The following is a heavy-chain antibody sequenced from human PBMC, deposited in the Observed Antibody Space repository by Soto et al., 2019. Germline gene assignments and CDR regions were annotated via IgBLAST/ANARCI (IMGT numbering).Heavy chain of an antibody. CDR1: VFTVSSAW. V-gene: IGHV3-15*01. Sequence: PGRSLRLSCAVSVFTVSSAWITFVRQAPGKGLEWVARINSNTDCGTTDYAAPVSGSSTISSDDSKNTLYLQMDGLKTEDTAVYYCTTSLDPWGYWGQGT. CDR2: INSNTDCGTT. D-gene: IGHD3-16*01. J-gene: IGHJ4*02. CDR3: TTSLDPWGY.